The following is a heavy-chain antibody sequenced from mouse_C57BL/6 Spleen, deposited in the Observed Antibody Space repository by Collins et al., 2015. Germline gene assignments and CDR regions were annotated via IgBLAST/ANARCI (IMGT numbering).Heavy chain of an antibody. Sequence: EVQLVESVRIVQPKGSLKLSCAASGFTFNTYAMHWVRQAPGKGLEWVARIRSKSSNYATYHADSVKDRFTISRDDSQSMLYLQMNNLKTEDTAMYYCVREITTVCYFDYWGQGTTLTVSS. J-gene: IGHJ2*01. CDR1: GFTFNTYA. CDR3: VREITTVCYFDY. V-gene: IGHV10-3*01. D-gene: IGHD1-1*01. CDR2: IRSKSSNYAT.